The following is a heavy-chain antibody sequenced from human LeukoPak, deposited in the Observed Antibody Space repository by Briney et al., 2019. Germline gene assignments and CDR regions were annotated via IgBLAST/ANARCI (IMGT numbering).Heavy chain of an antibody. Sequence: SQTLSLTCTVSGGSISSGSYYWSWIRQPARKGLEWIGRIYTSGSTNYNPSLKGRVTISVDTSKNQFSLKLSSVTAADTAVYYCARENSGSYYWLVDYWGQGTLVTVSS. D-gene: IGHD1-26*01. V-gene: IGHV4-61*02. CDR2: IYTSGST. CDR3: ARENSGSYYWLVDY. J-gene: IGHJ4*02. CDR1: GGSISSGSYY.